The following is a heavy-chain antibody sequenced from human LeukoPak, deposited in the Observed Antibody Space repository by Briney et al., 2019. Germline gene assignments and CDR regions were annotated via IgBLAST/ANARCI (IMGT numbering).Heavy chain of an antibody. CDR1: GYSFITYG. V-gene: IGHV1-2*02. CDR3: ARGYYDFLTGYSPFDY. Sequence: ASVKVSCKASGYSFITYGISWVRQAPGQGLEWMGWIKPHSGGTNYAQKFQGRVTMTRDTSINTAYMELNRLRSDDTAVYYCARGYYDFLTGYSPFDYWGQGTLVTVSS. J-gene: IGHJ4*02. D-gene: IGHD3-9*01. CDR2: IKPHSGGT.